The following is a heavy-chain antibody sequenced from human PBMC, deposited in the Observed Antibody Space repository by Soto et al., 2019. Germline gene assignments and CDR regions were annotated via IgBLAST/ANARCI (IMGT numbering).Heavy chain of an antibody. Sequence: APGKGLEYVSVISRNGGSTDYANSVKGRFTISRDNSKNTLYLQMGSLRAEDFFFQAEDGIRDVRSVSAFLLNRSSDL. D-gene: IGHD3-10*02. CDR3: DGIRDVRSVSAFLLNRSSDL. CDR2: ISRNGGST. V-gene: IGHV3-64*01. J-gene: IGHJ2*01.